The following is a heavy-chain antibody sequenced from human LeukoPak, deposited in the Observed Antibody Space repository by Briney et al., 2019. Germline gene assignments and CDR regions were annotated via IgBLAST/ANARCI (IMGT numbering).Heavy chain of an antibody. CDR3: ARDRAQFIAVAGTVDY. J-gene: IGHJ4*02. D-gene: IGHD6-19*01. CDR1: GFTFSSYS. CDR2: ISSSSSYI. Sequence: GGSLSLSCAASGFTFSSYSMNWVCQAPGKGLEWVSSISSSSSYIYYADSVKGRFTISRDNAKNSLYLQMNSLRAEDTAVYYCARDRAQFIAVAGTVDYWGQGTLVTVSS. V-gene: IGHV3-21*01.